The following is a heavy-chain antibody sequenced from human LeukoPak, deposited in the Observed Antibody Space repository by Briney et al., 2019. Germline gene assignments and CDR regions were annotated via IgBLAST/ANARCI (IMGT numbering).Heavy chain of an antibody. J-gene: IGHJ5*02. CDR1: GGSISSGSYY. Sequence: SQTLSLTCTVSGGSISSGSYYWSWIRQPAGKGLEWIGRIYTSGSTNYNPSLKSRVTISVDTSKNQFSLKLSSVTAADTAVYYCARDGSTRGYSYGFVLGWFDPWGQGTLVTVSS. D-gene: IGHD5-18*01. CDR2: IYTSGST. CDR3: ARDGSTRGYSYGFVLGWFDP. V-gene: IGHV4-61*02.